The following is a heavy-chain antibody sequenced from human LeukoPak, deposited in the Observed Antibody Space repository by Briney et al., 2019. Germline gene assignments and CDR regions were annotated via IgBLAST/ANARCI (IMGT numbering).Heavy chain of an antibody. CDR2: IWYDGSNK. CDR3: ARGDSLSPKGTPIDL. CDR1: GFTFSSYG. D-gene: IGHD1/OR15-1a*01. J-gene: IGHJ4*02. Sequence: HSGRSLRLSCAASGFTFSSYGMPWVRQAPGKGLEWVAVIWYDGSNKNYADSVKGRFTISRDNSKNTLYLQMNSLRAEDTAVYYCARGDSLSPKGTPIDLWGQGALVTVSS. V-gene: IGHV3-33*01.